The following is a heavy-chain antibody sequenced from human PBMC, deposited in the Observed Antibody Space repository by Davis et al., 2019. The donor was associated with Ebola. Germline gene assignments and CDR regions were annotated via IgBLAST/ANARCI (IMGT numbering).Heavy chain of an antibody. CDR1: GYSFTSYW. CDR2: IDPSDSYT. CDR3: ARLSQALYDGYGMDV. J-gene: IGHJ6*02. D-gene: IGHD5/OR15-5a*01. Sequence: GESLKISCKGSGYSFTSYWISWVRQMPGKGLEWMGRIDPSDSYTNYSPSFQGHVTISADKSISTAYLQWSSLKASDTAMYYCARLSQALYDGYGMDVWGQGTTVTVSS. V-gene: IGHV5-10-1*01.